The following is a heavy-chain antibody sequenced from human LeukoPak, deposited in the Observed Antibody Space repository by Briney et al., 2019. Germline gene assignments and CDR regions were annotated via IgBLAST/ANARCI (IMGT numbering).Heavy chain of an antibody. Sequence: GGSLRLSCAASGFTFSDFYMSWVRQAPGKGLEWVANINKDGSEEKYVDSVKGRFTISRDDAKNSLYLQMSSLRADDTAVYYCARWPHCQDFWGRGTRVTVSS. J-gene: IGHJ4*02. CDR3: ARWPHCQDF. V-gene: IGHV3-7*03. CDR1: GFTFSDFY. CDR2: INKDGSEE.